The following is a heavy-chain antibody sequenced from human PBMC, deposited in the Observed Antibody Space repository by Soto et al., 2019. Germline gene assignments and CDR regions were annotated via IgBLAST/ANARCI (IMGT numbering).Heavy chain of an antibody. V-gene: IGHV3-23*01. CDR2: ISGSGGST. Sequence: RWSLRLSCAASVFTFSSYAMSWFRQAPGKGLEWVSAISGSGGSTYYADSVKGRFTISRDNSKNTLYLQMNSLRAEDTAVYYCAKIDTEYCSGGSCHRGYFDYWGQGTLVTVSS. D-gene: IGHD2-15*01. J-gene: IGHJ4*02. CDR3: AKIDTEYCSGGSCHRGYFDY. CDR1: VFTFSSYA.